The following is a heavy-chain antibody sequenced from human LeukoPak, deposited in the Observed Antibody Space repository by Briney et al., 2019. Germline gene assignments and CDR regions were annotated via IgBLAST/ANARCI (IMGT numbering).Heavy chain of an antibody. Sequence: ASVNVSCKASGYTFTRHGISWVRQAPGQGLEWMGWISAYNGNTNYAQKLQGRVTMTTDTSTSTDYMELRSLRSDDTAVYYCARIFRSKYESSGYWDYWGQGTLVTVSS. CDR1: GYTFTRHG. D-gene: IGHD3-22*01. V-gene: IGHV1-18*01. CDR2: ISAYNGNT. CDR3: ARIFRSKYESSGYWDY. J-gene: IGHJ4*02.